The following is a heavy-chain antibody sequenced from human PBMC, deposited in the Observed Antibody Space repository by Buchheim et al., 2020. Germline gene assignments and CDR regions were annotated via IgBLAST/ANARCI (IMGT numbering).Heavy chain of an antibody. CDR1: GGSISSSSYY. J-gene: IGHJ4*02. CDR3: ARDLSWELREFQFDY. D-gene: IGHD1-26*01. CDR2: IYSSGST. V-gene: IGHV4-39*07. Sequence: QLQLQESGPGLVKPSETLSLTCTVSGGSISSSSYYWGWIRQPPGKGLEWIGSIYSSGSTYYNPSLKSRVTISVDTSKNQFSLKRSSVTAADTAVYYCARDLSWELREFQFDYWGQGTL.